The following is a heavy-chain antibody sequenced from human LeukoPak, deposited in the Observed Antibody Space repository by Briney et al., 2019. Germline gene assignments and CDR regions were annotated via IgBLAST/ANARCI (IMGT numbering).Heavy chain of an antibody. J-gene: IGHJ4*02. CDR2: INSDGSST. V-gene: IGHV3-74*01. D-gene: IGHD3-9*01. CDR3: ARDPTYAILTGYTDY. CDR1: GFTFSSYW. Sequence: GGSLRLSCAASGFTFSSYWMHWVRQAPGKGLVWVSRINSDGSSTSYADSVKGRFTISRDNAKNTLYLQMNSLRAEDTAVYYCARDPTYAILTGYTDYWGQGTLVTVSS.